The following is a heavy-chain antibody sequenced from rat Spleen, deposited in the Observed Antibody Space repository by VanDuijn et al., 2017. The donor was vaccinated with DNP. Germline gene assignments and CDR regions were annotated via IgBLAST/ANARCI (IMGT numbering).Heavy chain of an antibody. D-gene: IGHD1-10*01. J-gene: IGHJ3*01. CDR1: GYSITSSYR. CDR3: ASSYNNYWDWFAY. V-gene: IGHV3-3*01. Sequence: EVHLQESGPGLVKPSQSLSLTCSVTGYSITSSYRWNWIRKFPGKKLEWMGYIYSAGSTNYNPSLKSRVSITRDTSKNQFFLQVNSVTSEDTATYYCASSYNNYWDWFAYWGQGTLVTVSS. CDR2: IYSAGST.